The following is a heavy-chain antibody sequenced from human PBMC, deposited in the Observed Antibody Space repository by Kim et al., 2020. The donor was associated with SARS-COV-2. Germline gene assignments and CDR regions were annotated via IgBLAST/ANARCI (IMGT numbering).Heavy chain of an antibody. CDR1: GFTFTGHA. Sequence: GGSLRLSCTTSGFTFTGHAMSWVRQAPGKGLEWVSGIYGGDGTTYYVDSVKGRFSTSRDDSKTTIYLPMSALGGDVTAAYYWVKGGWGWIWDYWGQGTLVTVSS. D-gene: IGHD2-21*01. CDR3: VKGGWGWIWDY. V-gene: IGHV3-23*01. J-gene: IGHJ4*02. CDR2: IYGGDGTT.